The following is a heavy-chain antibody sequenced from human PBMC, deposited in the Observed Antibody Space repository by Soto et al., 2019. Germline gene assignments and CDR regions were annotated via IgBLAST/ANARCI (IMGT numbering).Heavy chain of an antibody. V-gene: IGHV1-2*02. J-gene: IGHJ4*02. D-gene: IGHD5-12*01. Sequence: ASVKVSCKASGYTFTGHYIHWVRQAPEQGPEWMGEIGPESGATRYAQKFQGRVAMTMDMSITTVYMELSNLSPDDTAVYYCGRGRSGQIVVFYWAQGTPVTVSS. CDR1: GYTFTGHY. CDR3: GRGRSGQIVVFY. CDR2: IGPESGAT.